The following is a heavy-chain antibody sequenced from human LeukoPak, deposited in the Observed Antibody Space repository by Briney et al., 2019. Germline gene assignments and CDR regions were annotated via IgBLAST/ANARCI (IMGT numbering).Heavy chain of an antibody. D-gene: IGHD2-8*01. V-gene: IGHV3-7*01. J-gene: IGHJ4*02. CDR3: ARLKDDVTKLDY. CDR2: INQDGSQK. Sequence: GGSLRLSCAASGFTFSTYWMSWVRQAPGKGLEWVANINQDGSQKRYVDSVQGRFTISRDNTENSLFLQMNSLRAEDTAVYYCARLKDDVTKLDYWGQGTLVTVSS. CDR1: GFTFSTYW.